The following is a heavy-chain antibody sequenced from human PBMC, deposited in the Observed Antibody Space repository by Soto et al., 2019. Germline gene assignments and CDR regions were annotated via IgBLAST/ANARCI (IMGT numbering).Heavy chain of an antibody. Sequence: QVQLVQSGAEVKNPGSSVKVSCKASGGTFSNYAISWVRQAPGQGLEWMGGIIPIFRTPNYAQKFQGSVTLTADDSTSTASMALSSLRSEDTAVYYCPTIKGASPYYYSGMDVWGHGTTVTVSS. J-gene: IGHJ6*02. CDR2: IIPIFRTP. CDR1: GGTFSNYA. CDR3: PTIKGASPYYYSGMDV. V-gene: IGHV1-69*12.